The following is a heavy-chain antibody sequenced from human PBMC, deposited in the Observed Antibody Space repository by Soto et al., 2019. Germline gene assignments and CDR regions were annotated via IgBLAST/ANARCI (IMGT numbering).Heavy chain of an antibody. CDR3: ARGNIAAALVY. D-gene: IGHD6-13*01. J-gene: IGHJ4*02. CDR2: INHSGRT. Sequence: QVQLQQWGAGLLKPSETLSLTCAVYGGSISGHYWNWIRQPPGKGLEWIGEINHSGRTNYNPSLKSQVTISVDTSKNQFSLNLGSVTAADTAVYFWARGNIAAALVYWGQGTLVTVSS. V-gene: IGHV4-34*01. CDR1: GGSISGHY.